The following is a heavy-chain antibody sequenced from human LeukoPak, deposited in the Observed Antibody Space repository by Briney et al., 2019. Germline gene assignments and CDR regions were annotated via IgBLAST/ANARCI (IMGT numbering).Heavy chain of an antibody. CDR2: IYSSGST. D-gene: IGHD3-22*01. V-gene: IGHV4-4*07. Sequence: SETLSLTCTVSGGSINNYFWNWIRQPAGKGLEWIGRIYSSGSTDYNPSLKSRVIMSVDTSKTQFSLKLSSLTAADTAVYYCARFHSYYIDSRATNTFDIWAQGQWSPSLQ. CDR1: GGSINNYF. J-gene: IGHJ3*02. CDR3: ARFHSYYIDSRATNTFDI.